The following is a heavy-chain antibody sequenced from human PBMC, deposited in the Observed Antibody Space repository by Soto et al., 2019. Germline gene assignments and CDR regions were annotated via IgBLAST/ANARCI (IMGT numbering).Heavy chain of an antibody. D-gene: IGHD3-22*01. CDR1: GFTFSAYC. J-gene: IGHJ4*02. CDR3: ARVYYYDSSGYYGCAY. CDR2: ISGSGSST. V-gene: IGHV3-23*01. Sequence: PGGPLRLSRAVSGFTFSAYCMSWIRQAPGKGLEWVSAISGSGSSTYYADSVKGRFTISRDNSKNTLYLQMNSLRAEDTAVYYCARVYYYDSSGYYGCAYWGQGTLVTVS.